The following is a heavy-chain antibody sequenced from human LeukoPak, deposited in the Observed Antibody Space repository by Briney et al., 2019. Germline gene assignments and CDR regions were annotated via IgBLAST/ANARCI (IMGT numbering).Heavy chain of an antibody. Sequence: GGSLRLSCAASGFTFSSYGMHWVRQAPGKGLEWEAVIWYDGSNKYYADSVKGRFTISRDNSKNTLYLQMNSLRAEDTAVYYCARGADSSGWYPDAFDIWGQGTMVTVSS. CDR2: IWYDGSNK. CDR1: GFTFSSYG. CDR3: ARGADSSGWYPDAFDI. J-gene: IGHJ3*02. V-gene: IGHV3-33*01. D-gene: IGHD6-19*01.